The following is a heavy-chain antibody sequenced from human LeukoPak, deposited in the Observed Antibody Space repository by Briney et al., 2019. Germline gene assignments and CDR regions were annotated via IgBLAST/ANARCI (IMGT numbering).Heavy chain of an antibody. J-gene: IGHJ6*03. Sequence: GGSLRLSCAASGVTFSSYDMHWVRQATGKGLEWVSAIGTAGDTYYPGSVKGRFTISRENAKNSLYLQMNSLRAGDTAVYYCARAGAQGYYDILTGAYYYYYMDVWGKGTTVTISS. V-gene: IGHV3-13*01. CDR3: ARAGAQGYYDILTGAYYYYYMDV. D-gene: IGHD3-9*01. CDR2: IGTAGDT. CDR1: GVTFSSYD.